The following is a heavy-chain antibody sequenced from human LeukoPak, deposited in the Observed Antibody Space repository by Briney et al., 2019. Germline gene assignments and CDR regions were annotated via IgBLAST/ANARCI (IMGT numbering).Heavy chain of an antibody. CDR3: ARARGDFWSGYYPLLYFDY. D-gene: IGHD3-3*01. Sequence: SETLSLTCTVSGGSIRSDSYYWGWIRQPPGKGLEWIGYIYYSGSTNYNPSLKSRVTISVDTSKNQFSLKLSSVTAADTAVYYCARARGDFWSGYYPLLYFDYWGQGTLVTVSS. CDR2: IYYSGST. CDR1: GGSIRSDSYY. V-gene: IGHV4-61*01. J-gene: IGHJ4*02.